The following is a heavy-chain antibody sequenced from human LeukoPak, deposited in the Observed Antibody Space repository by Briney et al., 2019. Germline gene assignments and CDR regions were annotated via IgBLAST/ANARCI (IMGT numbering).Heavy chain of an antibody. CDR1: GFTFSSYS. V-gene: IGHV3-21*01. CDR3: ASSRYEGGTFDI. CDR2: ISISSSGYI. D-gene: IGHD3-16*01. Sequence: GGSLRLSCAASGFTFSSYSMNSVRQAPGKGLELVSYISISSSGYIYYADSVKGRFTISRDNAKNSLYLQMNSLRAEDTAVYYCASSRYEGGTFDIWGQGTLVTVSS. J-gene: IGHJ3*02.